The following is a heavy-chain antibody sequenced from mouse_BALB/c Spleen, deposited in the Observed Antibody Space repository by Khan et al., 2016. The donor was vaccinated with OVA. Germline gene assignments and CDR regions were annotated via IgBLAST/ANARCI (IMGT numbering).Heavy chain of an antibody. J-gene: IGHJ3*01. D-gene: IGHD1-1*01. CDR2: ISSGGSYT. V-gene: IGHV5-6*01. CDR3: ARLAYYYDSEGFAY. Sequence: VQLKESGGDLVKPGGSLKLSCAASGFTFSTYGMSWVRQTPDKRLEWVATISSGGSYTYYPDSVKGRFTISRDNAKNTLYLQMSSLKSDDTAIYYCARLAYYYDSEGFAYWGQGTLVTVSA. CDR1: GFTFSTYG.